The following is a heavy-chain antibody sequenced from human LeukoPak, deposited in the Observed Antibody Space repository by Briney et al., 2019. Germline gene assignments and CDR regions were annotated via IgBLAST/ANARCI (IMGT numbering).Heavy chain of an antibody. Sequence: SETLSLTCAVYGGSFSGYYWSWIRQPPGKGLEWIGEINHSGSTNYNPSLKSRVTISVDKSKNQFSLKLSSVTAADTAVYYCARLAGPLSYWGQGTLVTVSS. V-gene: IGHV4-34*01. D-gene: IGHD2-15*01. CDR3: ARLAGPLSY. CDR2: INHSGST. CDR1: GGSFSGYY. J-gene: IGHJ4*02.